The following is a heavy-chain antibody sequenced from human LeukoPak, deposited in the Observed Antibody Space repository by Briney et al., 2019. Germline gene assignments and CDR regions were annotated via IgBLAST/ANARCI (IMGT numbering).Heavy chain of an antibody. D-gene: IGHD2-8*01. J-gene: IGHJ4*02. CDR2: IYYSGST. CDR3: ARGPPILNIVLMVYAPYYFDY. V-gene: IGHV4-59*01. Sequence: SETLSLTCTVSGGSISSYYWSWIRQPPGKGLEWIGYIYYSGSTNYNPSLKSRVTISVDTSKNQFSLKLSSVTAADTAVYYCARGPPILNIVLMVYAPYYFDYWGQGTLVTVSS. CDR1: GGSISSYY.